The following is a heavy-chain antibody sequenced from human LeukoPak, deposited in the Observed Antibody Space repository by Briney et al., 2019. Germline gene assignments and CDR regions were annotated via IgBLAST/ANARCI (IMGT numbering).Heavy chain of an antibody. D-gene: IGHD1-26*01. CDR3: SRLGGSYYHY. J-gene: IGHJ4*02. V-gene: IGHV3-7*01. Sequence: GGSLRLSCAASGFTFGSYWMSWVRQAPGKGLVWVANIKQDGSEKYYVDSVKGRFTISRDNAKKSLYLQMNSLRAEDTAVYYCSRLGGSYYHYWGQGTLVTVSS. CDR1: GFTFGSYW. CDR2: IKQDGSEK.